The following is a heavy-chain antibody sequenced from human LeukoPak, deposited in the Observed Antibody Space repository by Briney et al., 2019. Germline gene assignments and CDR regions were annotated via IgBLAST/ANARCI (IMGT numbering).Heavy chain of an antibody. V-gene: IGHV3-48*03. D-gene: IGHD2-8*01. CDR3: AREVSYYYYMDV. CDR2: ISSSGSTI. CDR1: GFTFSSYE. J-gene: IGHJ6*03. Sequence: GGSLRLSCAASGFTFSSYEMNWVRQAPGKGLEWVSYISSSGSTIYYADSVKGRFTIFRDNAKNSLHLQMNSLRAEDTAVYYCAREVSYYYYMDVWGKGTTVTVSS.